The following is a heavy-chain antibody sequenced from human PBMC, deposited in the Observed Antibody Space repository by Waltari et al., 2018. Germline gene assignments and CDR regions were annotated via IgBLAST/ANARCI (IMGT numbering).Heavy chain of an antibody. CDR1: GYTFTSYA. CDR2: INPNPGNP. Sequence: QVQLVQSGSELKKPGASVKVSCKASGYTFTSYAMNWVRKAPGQGLEWMGWINPNPGNPTYAQGFTGRFVFSLDTSVSTAYLQISSLKAEDTAVYYCARGGLYYDSSGYYLEYFQHWGQGTLVTVSS. V-gene: IGHV7-4-1*02. CDR3: ARGGLYYDSSGYYLEYFQH. J-gene: IGHJ1*01. D-gene: IGHD3-22*01.